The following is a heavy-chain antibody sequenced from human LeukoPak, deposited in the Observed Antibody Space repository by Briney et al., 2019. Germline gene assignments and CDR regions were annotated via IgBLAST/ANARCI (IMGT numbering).Heavy chain of an antibody. CDR3: AREQKAKGYCSGGSCRRNYFDY. Sequence: ASVKVSCKASGYTFTSYDINWVRQATGQGLEWMGWMNPNSGNTGYAQKFQGRVTMTRNTSISTAYMELSSLRSEDTAVYYCAREQKAKGYCSGGSCRRNYFDYWGQGTLVTVSS. CDR1: GYTFTSYD. D-gene: IGHD2-15*01. J-gene: IGHJ4*02. V-gene: IGHV1-8*01. CDR2: MNPNSGNT.